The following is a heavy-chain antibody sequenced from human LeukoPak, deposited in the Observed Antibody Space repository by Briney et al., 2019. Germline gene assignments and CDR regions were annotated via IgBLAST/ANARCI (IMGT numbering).Heavy chain of an antibody. CDR3: ARDWAVVVPAATSDAFDI. V-gene: IGHV1-8*01. CDR2: MNPNSGNT. CDR1: GYTFTSYD. Sequence: ASVKVSCKASGYTFTSYDINWVRQATGQELEWMGWMNPNSGNTGYAQKFQGRVTMTRNTSISTAYMELSSLRSEDTAVYYCARDWAVVVPAATSDAFDIWGQGTMVTVSS. D-gene: IGHD2-2*01. J-gene: IGHJ3*02.